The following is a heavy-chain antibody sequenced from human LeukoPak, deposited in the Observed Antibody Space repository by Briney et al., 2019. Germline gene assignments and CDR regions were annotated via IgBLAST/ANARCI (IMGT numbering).Heavy chain of an antibody. Sequence: SETLSLTCIVSGGSLSSYYWSWIRQPPGKGLEWIGYIYYSGSTNYNPSLKSRVTISVDTSKNQFSLKLSSVTAADTAVYYCARRSYWYFDLWGRGTLVTVSS. CDR3: ARRSYWYFDL. J-gene: IGHJ2*01. CDR2: IYYSGST. CDR1: GGSLSSYY. V-gene: IGHV4-59*08.